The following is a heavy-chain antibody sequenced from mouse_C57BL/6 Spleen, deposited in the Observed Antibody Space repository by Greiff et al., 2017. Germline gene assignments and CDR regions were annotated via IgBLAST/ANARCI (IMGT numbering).Heavy chain of an antibody. V-gene: IGHV5-16*01. CDR2: INYDGSST. J-gene: IGHJ3*01. Sequence: EVQVVESEGGLVQPGSSMKLSCTASGFTFSDYYMAWVRQVPEKGLEWVANINYDGSSTYFLDSLKSRFIISRDNAKNILYLQMSSLKSEDTATYYCARVTGAWFAYWGQGTLVTVSA. CDR3: ARVTGAWFAY. CDR1: GFTFSDYY. D-gene: IGHD2-1*01.